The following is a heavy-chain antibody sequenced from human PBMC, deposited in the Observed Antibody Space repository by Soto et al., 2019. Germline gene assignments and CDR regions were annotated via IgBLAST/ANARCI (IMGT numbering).Heavy chain of an antibody. Sequence: QVQLVQSGAEVKKPGSSVKVSCMASGGTFSRHVVSWVRQAPGQGLEWVGGIIPLLDTASYAQKFLDRATITVGAAGITAYLELSSLPAEDTVVYYCARGRMIYLDDYYFYGLDVWGPATTVSVSS. V-gene: IGHV1-69*01. J-gene: IGHJ6*02. CDR1: GGTFSRHV. CDR2: IIPLLDTA. CDR3: ARGRMIYLDDYYFYGLDV. D-gene: IGHD3-16*01.